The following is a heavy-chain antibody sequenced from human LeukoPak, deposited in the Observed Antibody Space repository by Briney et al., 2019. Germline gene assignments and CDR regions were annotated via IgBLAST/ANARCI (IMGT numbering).Heavy chain of an antibody. D-gene: IGHD5-18*01. CDR1: GFPFSSYW. Sequence: GGSLRLSCAASGFPFSSYWMHWVRQAPGKGLVWVSRINPEGSTTTYADSVKGRFTISRDNAKNTVYLQMNSLTAEDTAVYYCARDPDLRYGYLLGELWGYFDYWGQGTLVTVSS. J-gene: IGHJ4*02. V-gene: IGHV3-74*01. CDR3: ARDPDLRYGYLLGELWGYFDY. CDR2: INPEGSTT.